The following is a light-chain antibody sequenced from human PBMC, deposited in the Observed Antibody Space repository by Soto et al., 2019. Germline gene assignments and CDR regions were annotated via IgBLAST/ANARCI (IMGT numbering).Light chain of an antibody. Sequence: QSALTQPASVSGSPGQSITISCTGTSRDVGSYSLVSWYQQHPGKAPKLMIYEGSKRPSGVSDRFSGSKSGNTASLTISGLQAEDEADYYCCSYAGSSTYVFGIGTKVTVL. CDR2: EGS. V-gene: IGLV2-23*01. J-gene: IGLJ1*01. CDR3: CSYAGSSTYV. CDR1: SRDVGSYSL.